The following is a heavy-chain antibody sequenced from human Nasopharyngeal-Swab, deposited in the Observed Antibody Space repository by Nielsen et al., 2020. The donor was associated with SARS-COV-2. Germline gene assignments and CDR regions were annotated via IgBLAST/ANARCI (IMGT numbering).Heavy chain of an antibody. D-gene: IGHD3-10*01. CDR3: ARAAPGSGSSSDY. CDR1: GFTFSSYS. Sequence: GESLKISCAASGFTFSSYSMNWVRQAPGKGLEWVSSISSSSSYIYYADSVKGRFTISRDNAKNSLYLRMNSLRAEDTAVYYCARAAPGSGSSSDYWGQGTLVTVSS. V-gene: IGHV3-21*01. J-gene: IGHJ4*02. CDR2: ISSSSSYI.